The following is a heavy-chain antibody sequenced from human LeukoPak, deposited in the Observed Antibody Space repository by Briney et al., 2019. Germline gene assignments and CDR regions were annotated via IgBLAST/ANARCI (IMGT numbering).Heavy chain of an antibody. D-gene: IGHD1-26*01. CDR1: GYIFTKYG. CDR3: ARDVGRWDPYYFDY. J-gene: IGHJ4*02. CDR2: ISTYDGNA. V-gene: IGHV1-18*01. Sequence: ASVKVSCKSSGYIFTKYGISWVRQAPGQGLEWMGWISTYDGNANYAQQLQGRVTMTKDTSTSTAYMELRSLRSDDTAVYYCARDVGRWDPYYFDYWGQGTLVTVSS.